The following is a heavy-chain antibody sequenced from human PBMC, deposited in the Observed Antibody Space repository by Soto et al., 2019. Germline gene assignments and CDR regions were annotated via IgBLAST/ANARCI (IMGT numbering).Heavy chain of an antibody. CDR1: GYSLNSYD. V-gene: IGHV1-8*01. Sequence: GASVKVSCKASGYSLNSYDMNWVRQATGQGLEWMGWMNPNSGNTGIAEKFQGRVTMTWNTSTGTVYLEISSLRPEDTAVYYCARGLVDSGGNCFDYWGQGTQGTVSS. J-gene: IGHJ4*02. CDR3: ARGLVDSGGNCFDY. CDR2: MNPNSGNT. D-gene: IGHD4-17*01.